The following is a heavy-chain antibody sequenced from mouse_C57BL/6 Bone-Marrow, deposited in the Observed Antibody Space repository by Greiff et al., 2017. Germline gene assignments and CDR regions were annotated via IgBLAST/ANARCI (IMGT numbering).Heavy chain of an antibody. D-gene: IGHD2-4*01. V-gene: IGHV14-1*01. CDR1: GFNIKDYY. CDR2: IDPEDGDT. J-gene: IGHJ2*01. Sequence: EVKLMVSGAELVRPGASVKLSCTASGFNIKDYYMHWVKHRPEPGLEWLGRIDPEDGDTEYAPQFQGKATMTADTSSNTAYLQLSSLTSEDTAVYYCTGRLRYYFDYWGQGTTLTVSS. CDR3: TGRLRYYFDY.